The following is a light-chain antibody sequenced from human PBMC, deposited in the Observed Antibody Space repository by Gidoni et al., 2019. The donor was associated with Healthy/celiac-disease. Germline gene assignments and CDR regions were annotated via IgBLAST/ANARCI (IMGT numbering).Light chain of an antibody. J-gene: IGLJ3*02. Sequence: NFMLTQPHSVSESPGKTVTISCTRSSGSIASNYVQWYQQRPGRSPTTVIYEDNQRPSGVPDRFSGSIDSSSNSASLTISGLKTEDEADYYCQSYDSSTGVFGGGTKLTVL. CDR3: QSYDSSTGV. CDR1: SGSIASNY. V-gene: IGLV6-57*01. CDR2: EDN.